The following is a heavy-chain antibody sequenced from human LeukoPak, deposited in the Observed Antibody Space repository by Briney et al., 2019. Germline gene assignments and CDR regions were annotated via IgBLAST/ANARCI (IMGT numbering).Heavy chain of an antibody. Sequence: SETLSFTCTVSGDSLDSGGYYWNWIRQHPWKGLEWIGYIYYSGTTYYNPSLKSRVTVSLDTSKNQFSLKLSSVTAADTAVYYCARGSYDVLTGYSTFGEYWGQGTLLTVSS. CDR3: ARGSYDVLTGYSTFGEY. V-gene: IGHV4-31*03. CDR1: GDSLDSGGYY. J-gene: IGHJ4*02. D-gene: IGHD3-9*01. CDR2: IYYSGTT.